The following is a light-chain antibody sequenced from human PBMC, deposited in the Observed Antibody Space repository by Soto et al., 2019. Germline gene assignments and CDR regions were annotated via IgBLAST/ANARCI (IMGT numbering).Light chain of an antibody. V-gene: IGKV3-20*01. J-gene: IGKJ4*01. CDR2: VTS. Sequence: EIVLTQYPGTLSLSPGERATLSCKTSQSVTNNYVAWYQQKPGQAPRLLIYVTSSRATGIPDRFSGSGSGTDFTLTISNLEPEDFAVYYCHQYCASLTFGGGTKVEI. CDR1: QSVTNNY. CDR3: HQYCASLT.